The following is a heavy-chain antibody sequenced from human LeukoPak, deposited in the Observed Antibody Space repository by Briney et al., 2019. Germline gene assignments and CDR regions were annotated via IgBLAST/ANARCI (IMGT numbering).Heavy chain of an antibody. CDR1: GFTFSTYA. CDR2: ISGSGGST. Sequence: GGSLRLSCAASGFTFSTYAMSWVRQAPGKGLEWVSAISGSGGSTYYADSVKGRFTISRDNSKNTLYLQMNSLRAEVTAVYYCANTREGDAFDIWGQGTMVTVSS. V-gene: IGHV3-23*01. J-gene: IGHJ3*02. CDR3: ANTREGDAFDI.